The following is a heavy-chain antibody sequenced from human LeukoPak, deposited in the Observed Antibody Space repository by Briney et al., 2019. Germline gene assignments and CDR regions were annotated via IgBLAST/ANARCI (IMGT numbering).Heavy chain of an antibody. V-gene: IGHV5-51*01. CDR2: MNPSDFDI. CDR3: ARQSGYYAFDF. J-gene: IGHJ4*02. D-gene: IGHD3-3*01. Sequence: PGESLKISCEGSGYNFDRYLIAWVRQVPGKGLEWMGIMNPSDFDIRKSPSFQGQVTISVDQSISTAYLEWSSLKASDTAIYYCARQSGYYAFDFWGQGTLVTVSS. CDR1: GYNFDRYL.